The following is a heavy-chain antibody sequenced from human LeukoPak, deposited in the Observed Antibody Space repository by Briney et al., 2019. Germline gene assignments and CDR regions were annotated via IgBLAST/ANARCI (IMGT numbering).Heavy chain of an antibody. V-gene: IGHV3-74*01. D-gene: IGHD2-15*01. CDR1: EFTISRYW. CDR3: ARGWNTTPRSGFDI. J-gene: IGHJ3*02. Sequence: LRLSXXASEFTISRYWMHWVRQAPGKGLVWVSNINNDGSITTYADSVKGRFTISRDNVKNTLFLQMNSLGAEDTALYYCARGWNTTPRSGFDIWGLGTMVTVSS. CDR2: INNDGSIT.